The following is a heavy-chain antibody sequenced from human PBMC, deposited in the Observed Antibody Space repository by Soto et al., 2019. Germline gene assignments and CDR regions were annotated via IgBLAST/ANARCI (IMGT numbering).Heavy chain of an antibody. CDR1: GFSFRNYA. V-gene: IGHV3-23*01. J-gene: IGHJ4*02. CDR2: LTGSSSNT. CDR3: ANGRATYGLLTHDY. D-gene: IGHD3-9*01. Sequence: EVQLLESGGGLVQPGGSLRLSCAASGFSFRNYAMSWVRQAPGKGLEWISTLTGSSSNTYYADSVKGRFAISRHNSRNTLYLRMNSLTAEDTAVYYCANGRATYGLLTHDYWGQGTLVTVSS.